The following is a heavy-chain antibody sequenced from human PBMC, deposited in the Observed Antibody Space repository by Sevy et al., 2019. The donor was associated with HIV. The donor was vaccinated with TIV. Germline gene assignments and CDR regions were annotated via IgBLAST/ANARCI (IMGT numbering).Heavy chain of an antibody. CDR2: ISGSGGST. CDR3: AKDRYCSGGSCYWDVDAFDI. Sequence: GGFLRLSCAASGFTFSSYAMSWVRQAPGKGLEWVSAISGSGGSTYYADSVKGRFTISRDNSKNTLYLQMNSLRAEDTAVYYCAKDRYCSGGSCYWDVDAFDIWGQGTMVTVSS. V-gene: IGHV3-23*01. D-gene: IGHD2-15*01. CDR1: GFTFSSYA. J-gene: IGHJ3*02.